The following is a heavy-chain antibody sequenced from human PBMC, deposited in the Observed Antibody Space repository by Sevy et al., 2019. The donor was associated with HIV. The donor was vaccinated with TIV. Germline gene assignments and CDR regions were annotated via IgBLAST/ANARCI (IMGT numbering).Heavy chain of an antibody. V-gene: IGHV1-24*01. J-gene: IGHJ5*02. CDR2: FDPEDGET. CDR1: GYTLTELS. D-gene: IGHD4-17*01. CDR3: ATDYGVLRGDWFDP. Sequence: ASVKVSCKVSGYTLTELSMHWVRQAPGKGLEWMGGFDPEDGETIYAQKFQGSITMTEDTSTESAYMDLSSLGAEDTAVYYCATDYGVLRGDWFDPWGQGTLVTVSS.